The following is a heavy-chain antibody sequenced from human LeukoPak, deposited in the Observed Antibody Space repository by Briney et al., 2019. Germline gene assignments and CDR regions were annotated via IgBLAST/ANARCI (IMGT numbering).Heavy chain of an antibody. V-gene: IGHV3-30*02. D-gene: IGHD3-9*01. CDR3: AGDFAWGADH. CDR1: GFTFSSYG. CDR2: IRHDGSDK. J-gene: IGHJ4*01. Sequence: GGSLRFSCAASGFTFSSYGMHWVRQAPGKGLEWVAFIRHDGSDKYYADSVRGRFTISRDNSKNTLSLQMGSLRAEDTAVYYCAGDFAWGADHWGHGTLVTVSS.